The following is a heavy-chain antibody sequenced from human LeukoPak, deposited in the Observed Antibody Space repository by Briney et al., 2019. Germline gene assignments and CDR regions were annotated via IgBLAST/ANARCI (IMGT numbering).Heavy chain of an antibody. CDR2: ISRSGGNT. J-gene: IGHJ4*02. Sequence: GGSLRLSCAASGFTISRSSMHWVRQAPGKGLEFVSAISRSGGNTYYANSVKGRFTISRDTSKNTLYLQVGSLRVEDMAVYYCARVGDRSGNGYSHWGQGTLVTVFS. V-gene: IGHV3-64*01. D-gene: IGHD2-2*03. CDR1: GFTISRSS. CDR3: ARVGDRSGNGYSH.